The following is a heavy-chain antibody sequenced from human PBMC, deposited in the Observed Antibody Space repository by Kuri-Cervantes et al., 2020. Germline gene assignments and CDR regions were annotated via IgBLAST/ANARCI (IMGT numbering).Heavy chain of an antibody. CDR1: GFTFSSYG. Sequence: GGSLRLSCAASGFTFSSYGMHWVRQAPGKGLEWVSSISSSSSYIYYADSVKGRFTISRDNAKNSLYLQMNSLRAEDTAVYYCAREDCSSTSCYFDYWGQGTLVTVSS. CDR3: AREDCSSTSCYFDY. J-gene: IGHJ4*02. D-gene: IGHD2-2*01. CDR2: ISSSSSYI. V-gene: IGHV3-21*01.